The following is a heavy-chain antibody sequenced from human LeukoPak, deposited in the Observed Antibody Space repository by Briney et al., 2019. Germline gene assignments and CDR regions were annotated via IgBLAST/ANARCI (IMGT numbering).Heavy chain of an antibody. D-gene: IGHD3-10*01. CDR3: ARTGLYYYGSGSDY. CDR2: INPGNGNT. CDR1: GYTFTTYG. V-gene: IGHV1-3*01. Sequence: ASVKVSCKASGYTFTTYGITWIRQAPGQRLEWMGWINPGNGNTKYSQKLQGRITITRDSSASTAYMELSSLRSEDTAVYYCARTGLYYYGSGSDYWGQGTLVTVSS. J-gene: IGHJ4*02.